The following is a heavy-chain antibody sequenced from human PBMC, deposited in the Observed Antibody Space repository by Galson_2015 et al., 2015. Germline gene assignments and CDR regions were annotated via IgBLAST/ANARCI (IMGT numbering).Heavy chain of an antibody. Sequence: SVKVSCKASGYTFNNYGISWVRQAPGQGLEWMGWISTYNNHTNYAQKVQGRVTMTTDTSTSTAYMELRSLGSDDTAMYYCARDFGIPYSTVDYWGQGTLVTVSS. CDR2: ISTYNNHT. CDR1: GYTFNNYG. CDR3: ARDFGIPYSTVDY. D-gene: IGHD6-13*01. J-gene: IGHJ4*02. V-gene: IGHV1-18*01.